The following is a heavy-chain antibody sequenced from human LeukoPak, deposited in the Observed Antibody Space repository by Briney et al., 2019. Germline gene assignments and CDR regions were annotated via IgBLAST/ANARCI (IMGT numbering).Heavy chain of an antibody. D-gene: IGHD3-22*01. CDR2: ISGSGGST. CDR3: AKNEGGYSYGAITMIVVVAYYFDY. J-gene: IGHJ4*02. V-gene: IGHV3-23*01. CDR1: GFTFSSYA. Sequence: GGSLRLSSAASGFTFSSYAMSWVRQAPGKGLEWVSAISGSGGSTYYADSVKGRLTISRDNSKNTLYLQMNSLRAEDTAVYYCAKNEGGYSYGAITMIVVVAYYFDYWGQGTLVTVSS.